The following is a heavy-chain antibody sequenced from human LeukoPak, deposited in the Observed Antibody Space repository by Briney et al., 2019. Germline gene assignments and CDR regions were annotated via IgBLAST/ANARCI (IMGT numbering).Heavy chain of an antibody. CDR2: IYYSGST. CDR3: ARDHYYDSSGSDAFDI. V-gene: IGHV4-30-4*01. Sequence: PSETLSLTCTVSGGSISSGDYYWSWIRQPPGKGLEWIGYIYYSGSTYYNPSLKSRVTISVGTSKNQFSLKLSSVAAADTAVYYCARDHYYDSSGSDAFDIWGQGTMVTVSS. CDR1: GGSISSGDYY. D-gene: IGHD3-22*01. J-gene: IGHJ3*02.